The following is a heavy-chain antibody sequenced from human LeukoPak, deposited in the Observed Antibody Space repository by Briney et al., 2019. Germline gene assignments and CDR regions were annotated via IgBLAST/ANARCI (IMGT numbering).Heavy chain of an antibody. CDR3: AIERHYYDSSGYYYDALDY. CDR2: INPDSGGT. V-gene: IGHV1-2*06. CDR1: GYTFTSYY. Sequence: GASVKVSCKASGYTFTSYYMHWVRQAPGQGLEWMGRINPDSGGTNYAQKFQGRVTMTRDTSISTAYMELSRLRSDDTAVYYCAIERHYYDSSGYYYDALDYWGQGTLVTVSA. D-gene: IGHD3-22*01. J-gene: IGHJ4*02.